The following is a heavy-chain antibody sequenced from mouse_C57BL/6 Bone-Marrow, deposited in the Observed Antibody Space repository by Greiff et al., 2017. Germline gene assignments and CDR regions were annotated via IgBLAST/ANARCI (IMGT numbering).Heavy chain of an antibody. CDR2: ISYSGST. Sequence: VQLQQSGPGMVKPSQSLSLPCTVTGYSITSGYDWHWIRHFPGNKLEWMGYISYSGSTNYNPSLKSRISITHDTSKNHFFLKLNSVTTEDTATYYCARSLYGYDAMDYWGQGTSVTVSS. D-gene: IGHD1-1*02. CDR3: ARSLYGYDAMDY. CDR1: GYSITSGYD. V-gene: IGHV3-1*01. J-gene: IGHJ4*01.